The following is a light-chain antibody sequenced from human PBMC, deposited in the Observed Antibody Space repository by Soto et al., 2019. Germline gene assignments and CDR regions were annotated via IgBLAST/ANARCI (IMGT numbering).Light chain of an antibody. CDR2: GAS. CDR3: QQYASSAIT. CDR1: QSVSSN. Sequence: EMVMTQSPATLSVSPGERASLSCRASQSVSSNLAWYQQKPGQAPRLLISGASRRATGTPDRFSGSGSGTDFTLTINKLEPEDFAVYYCQQYASSAITFGQGTRLETK. J-gene: IGKJ5*01. V-gene: IGKV3-20*01.